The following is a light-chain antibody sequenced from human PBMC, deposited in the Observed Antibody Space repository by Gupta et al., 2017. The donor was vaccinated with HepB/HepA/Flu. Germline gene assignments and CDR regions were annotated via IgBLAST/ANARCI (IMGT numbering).Light chain of an antibody. J-gene: IGLJ3*02. Sequence: QSVLTQPPSASGPPGQRVTISCSGSSSNIGSNSVNWYQQLPGSAPKLLMFSSSQRPAGVPDRISASKSGTSASLATDGLQAGDEADYYCAVWDRSLDAWVFGGGTKLTVL. CDR1: SSNIGSNS. V-gene: IGLV1-44*01. CDR3: AVWDRSLDAWV. CDR2: SSS.